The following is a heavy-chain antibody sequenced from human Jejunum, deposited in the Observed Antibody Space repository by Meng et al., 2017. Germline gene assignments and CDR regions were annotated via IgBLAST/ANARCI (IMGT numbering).Heavy chain of an antibody. J-gene: IGHJ5*02. CDR2: ISSSGGIT. D-gene: IGHD6-19*01. CDR3: AKIAVADAYNWFDP. V-gene: IGHV3-23*01. CDR1: GFTFSTYD. Sequence: GGSLRLSCAASGFTFSTYDMTWVRQAPGKGLEWVSTISSSGGITYYADSVKGRFTISRDNSKNTLYLQMNSLRAEDTAVHYCAKIAVADAYNWFDPWGQGTLVTVSS.